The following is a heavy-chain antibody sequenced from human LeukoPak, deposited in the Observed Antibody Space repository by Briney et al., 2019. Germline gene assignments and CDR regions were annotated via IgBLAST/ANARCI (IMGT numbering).Heavy chain of an antibody. D-gene: IGHD4-17*01. CDR1: GVSITSGNW. J-gene: IGHJ4*02. V-gene: IGHV4-4*02. Sequence: PSETLSLTCGVSGVSITSGNWWSWVRQPPGKGLEWVGEIYHSGSINYNPSLKSRVSISVDTSKNQFSLKLSSVTAADTAVYYCARTGSTVTMLYPFDHWGQGTLVTVSS. CDR2: IYHSGSI. CDR3: ARTGSTVTMLYPFDH.